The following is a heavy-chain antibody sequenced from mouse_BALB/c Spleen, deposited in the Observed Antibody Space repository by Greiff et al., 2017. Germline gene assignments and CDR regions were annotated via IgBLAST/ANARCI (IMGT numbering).Heavy chain of an antibody. D-gene: IGHD2-14*01. Sequence: EVKVEESGPGLVKPSQSLSLTCTVTGYSITSDYAWNWIRQFPGNKLEWMGYISYSGSTSYNPSLKSRISITRDTSKNQFFLQLNSVTTEDTATYYCARSEVRRGFDYWGQGTTLTVSS. V-gene: IGHV3-2*02. J-gene: IGHJ2*01. CDR3: ARSEVRRGFDY. CDR1: GYSITSDYA. CDR2: ISYSGST.